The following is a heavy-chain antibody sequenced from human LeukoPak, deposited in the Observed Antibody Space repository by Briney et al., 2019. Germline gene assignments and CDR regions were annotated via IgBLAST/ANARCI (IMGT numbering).Heavy chain of an antibody. Sequence: SRTLSLTCTVSGGSISSGDYYWSWIRQPPGKGLEWIGFIYYSGSTYYNPSLKSRVTISIDTSKNQFSLKLSSVTAGDTAVYYCARDRSSGWYGGHDYWGQGTLVTVSS. CDR2: IYYSGST. J-gene: IGHJ4*02. CDR1: GGSISSGDYY. CDR3: ARDRSSGWYGGHDY. V-gene: IGHV4-30-4*08. D-gene: IGHD6-19*01.